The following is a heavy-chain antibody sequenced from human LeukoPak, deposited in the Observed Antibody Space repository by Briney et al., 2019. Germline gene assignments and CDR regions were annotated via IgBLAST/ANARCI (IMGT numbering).Heavy chain of an antibody. V-gene: IGHV4-31*03. CDR1: RGSISSGGYY. CDR2: INYSRST. D-gene: IGHD2-2*01. Sequence: SETLSLTCTVSRGSISSGGYYWSWIPQHPGEGVEWIGYINYSRSTYYNPSLKSRVTISVDTSKNQFSLKLSSVTAADTAVYYCARDPGEYQLLFDYWGQGTLVTVSS. CDR3: ARDPGEYQLLFDY. J-gene: IGHJ4*02.